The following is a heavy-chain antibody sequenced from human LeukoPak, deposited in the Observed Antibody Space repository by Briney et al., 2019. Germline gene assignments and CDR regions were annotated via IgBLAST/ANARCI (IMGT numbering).Heavy chain of an antibody. CDR3: ARSRGIGGNFDY. Sequence: SETLSLTCTVSGGSISSGDYYWSWIRQPPGKGLEWIGYIYYSGSTYYNPSLKSRVIISVDTSKNQFSLKLSSVTAADTAVYYCARSRGIGGNFDYWGQGTLVTVSS. CDR1: GGSISSGDYY. J-gene: IGHJ4*02. V-gene: IGHV4-30-4*01. D-gene: IGHD3-16*01. CDR2: IYYSGST.